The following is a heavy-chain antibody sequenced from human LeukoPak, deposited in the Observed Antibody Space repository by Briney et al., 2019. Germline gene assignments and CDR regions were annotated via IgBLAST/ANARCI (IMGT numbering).Heavy chain of an antibody. CDR3: ARGPPYCSNGVCRNNWFDP. J-gene: IGHJ5*02. Sequence: ASVKVSCKPSGYTFTGYYMHWVRQAPGQGLEWMGWINPNSGGTNYAQKFQARVTMTRDTSISTAYMERSRLRSDDTAVYSCARGPPYCSNGVCRNNWFDPWGQGTRVTVSS. CDR1: GYTFTGYY. CDR2: INPNSGGT. V-gene: IGHV1-2*02. D-gene: IGHD2-8*01.